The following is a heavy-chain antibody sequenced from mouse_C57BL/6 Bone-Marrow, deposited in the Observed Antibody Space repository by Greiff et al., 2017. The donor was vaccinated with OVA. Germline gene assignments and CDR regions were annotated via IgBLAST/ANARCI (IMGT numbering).Heavy chain of an antibody. CDR2: ISNGGGST. D-gene: IGHD1-1*01. CDR3: ARRTVVALDY. J-gene: IGHJ2*01. CDR1: GFTFSDYY. V-gene: IGHV5-12*01. Sequence: EVNVVESGGGLVQPGGSLKLSCAASGFTFSDYYMYWVRQTPEKRLEWVAYISNGGGSTYYPDTVKGRFTISRDNAKNTLYLQMSRLKSEDTAMYYCARRTVVALDYWGQGTTLTVSS.